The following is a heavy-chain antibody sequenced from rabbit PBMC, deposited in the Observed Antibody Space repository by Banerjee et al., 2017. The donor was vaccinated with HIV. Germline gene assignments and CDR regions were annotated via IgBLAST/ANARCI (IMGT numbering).Heavy chain of an antibody. CDR3: ARDYADITYYYFNL. CDR1: GFDFSSSYW. CDR2: IYAGSSGST. Sequence: QSLEESGGDLVKPGASLTLTCTASGFDFSSSYWICWVRQAPGKGLEWIGCIYAGSSGSTYYASWAKGRFTISKTSSTTVTLQMTSLTAADTATYFCARDYADITYYYFNLWGPGTLVTVS. V-gene: IGHV1S40*01. J-gene: IGHJ4*01. D-gene: IGHD8-1*01.